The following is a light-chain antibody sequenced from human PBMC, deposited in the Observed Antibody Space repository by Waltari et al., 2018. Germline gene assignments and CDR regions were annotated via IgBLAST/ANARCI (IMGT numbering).Light chain of an antibody. V-gene: IGLV3-19*01. CDR2: GEN. J-gene: IGLJ1*01. CDR1: SLRKYY. Sequence: SSELTQDPAVSVALRQTVRITCQGDSLRKYYATWYQQKPGQAPVLVIFGENKRPSGIPDRFSGSSSGNTASLTITGAQAEDEADYHCTSRDSSGYRHVFGTGTKVTVL. CDR3: TSRDSSGYRHV.